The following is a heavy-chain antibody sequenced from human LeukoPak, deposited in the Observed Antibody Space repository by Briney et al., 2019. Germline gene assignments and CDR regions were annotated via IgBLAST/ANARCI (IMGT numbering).Heavy chain of an antibody. CDR1: GFTFSSYA. V-gene: IGHV3-23*01. Sequence: GGSLGLSCAASGFTFSSYAMSWVRQAPGKGLEWVSAISGSGGSTYYADSVKGRFTISRDNSKNTLYLQMNSLRAEDTAVYYCAKPSPSSYIAAAGTGDYWGQGTLVTVSS. J-gene: IGHJ4*02. CDR3: AKPSPSSYIAAAGTGDY. D-gene: IGHD6-13*01. CDR2: ISGSGGST.